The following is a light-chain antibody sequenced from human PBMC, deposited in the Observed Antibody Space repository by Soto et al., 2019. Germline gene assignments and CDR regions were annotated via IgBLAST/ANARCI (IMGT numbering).Light chain of an antibody. CDR2: DAS. CDR3: QQYENLPT. J-gene: IGKJ5*01. V-gene: IGKV1-33*01. CDR1: RDVGSD. Sequence: TQMSPSPLSLSASVGAKIIITCRASRDVGSDVSWYQQKPGRAPKLLIYDASNLEAGVPSRFRGSGSGTDFTFTISRLQPEDIATYYCQQYENLPTFGQGTRLEFK.